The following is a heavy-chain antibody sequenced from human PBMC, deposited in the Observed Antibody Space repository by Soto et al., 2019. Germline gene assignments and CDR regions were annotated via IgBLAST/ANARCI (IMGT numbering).Heavy chain of an antibody. Sequence: QVQLQQWGAGLLKPSETLSLTCAVFGGSFSGYYWRWIRQPPGMGLEWIGEINLSGSTIYNQALKGRVSISVDPSKNHCSLKLSSVTAADSAVYYCARAAPRYCSGGSCYSGRDYWDQGTLVTVSS. D-gene: IGHD2-15*01. V-gene: IGHV4-34*01. CDR3: ARAAPRYCSGGSCYSGRDY. CDR1: GGSFSGYY. CDR2: INLSGST. J-gene: IGHJ4*02.